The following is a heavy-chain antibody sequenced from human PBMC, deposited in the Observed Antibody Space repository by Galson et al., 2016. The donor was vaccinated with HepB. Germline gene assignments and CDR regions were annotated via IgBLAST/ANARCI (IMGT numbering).Heavy chain of an antibody. CDR3: ARNMLRAAYFDY. CDR2: ITGSSDFI. CDR1: GFTFSSSE. Sequence: SLRLSCAASGFTFSSSEMNWLRQAPGKGLEWVSYITGSSDFIKYADSVKGRFTVSRDNAKNSVYLHMNSLRDEDTAVYFCARNMLRAAYFDYWSQGTPVTVSS. J-gene: IGHJ4*02. D-gene: IGHD2-15*01. V-gene: IGHV3-48*02.